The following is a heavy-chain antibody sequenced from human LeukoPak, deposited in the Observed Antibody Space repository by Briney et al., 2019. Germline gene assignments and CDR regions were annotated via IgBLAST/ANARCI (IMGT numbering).Heavy chain of an antibody. J-gene: IGHJ3*02. Sequence: SVKVSCKASGGTFSSYAISWVRQAPGQGLEWMGRIIPILGIANYAQKFQGRVTITADKSTSTAYMELSSLRSEDTAVYYCARDLFAYCGGDCYAGGDASDIWGQGTMVTVSS. V-gene: IGHV1-69*04. CDR1: GGTFSSYA. CDR2: IIPILGIA. D-gene: IGHD2-21*02. CDR3: ARDLFAYCGGDCYAGGDASDI.